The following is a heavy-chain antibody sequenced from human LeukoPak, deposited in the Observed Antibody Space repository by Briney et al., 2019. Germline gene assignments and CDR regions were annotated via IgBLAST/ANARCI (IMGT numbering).Heavy chain of an antibody. V-gene: IGHV3-53*01. J-gene: IGHJ3*02. CDR3: ARDQVFGDAPRSPDAFDI. CDR2: IYSGGGT. Sequence: GGSLRLSCAASGFTVSSNYMSWVRQAPGKGLEWVSVIYSGGGTYYADSVKGRFTISRDNSKNTLYLQMNSLRAEDTAVYYCARDQVFGDAPRSPDAFDIWGQGTMVTVSS. CDR1: GFTVSSNY. D-gene: IGHD4-17*01.